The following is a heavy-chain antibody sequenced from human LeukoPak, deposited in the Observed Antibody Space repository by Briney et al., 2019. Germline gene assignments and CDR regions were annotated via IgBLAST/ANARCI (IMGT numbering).Heavy chain of an antibody. V-gene: IGHV3-23*01. J-gene: IGHJ3*02. CDR2: ISGSGGST. D-gene: IGHD2-2*01. Sequence: GGSLRLSCAASGFTFSSYAMSWVRQAPGKGLEWVSAISGSGGSTYYADSVKGRFTISRDNSKNTLYLQMNSLRAEDTAVYYCAKDIVVVPAARASDAFDIWGQGTMVTVSS. CDR3: AKDIVVVPAARASDAFDI. CDR1: GFTFSSYA.